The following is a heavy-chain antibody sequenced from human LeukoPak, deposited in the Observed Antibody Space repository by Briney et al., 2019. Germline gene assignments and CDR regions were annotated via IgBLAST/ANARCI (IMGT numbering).Heavy chain of an antibody. CDR1: GFTFTSYG. D-gene: IGHD5-12*01. Sequence: PGGSLRLSCAASGFTFTSYGMHWVRQAPGKGLEWVGMIWYDGSHKKYADSVEARFSISRDTSKNTLYLQMNSLRADDTAVYYCARGIPIRATPPFDYWGQGSLVTVSS. CDR3: ARGIPIRATPPFDY. J-gene: IGHJ4*02. V-gene: IGHV3-33*03. CDR2: IWYDGSHK.